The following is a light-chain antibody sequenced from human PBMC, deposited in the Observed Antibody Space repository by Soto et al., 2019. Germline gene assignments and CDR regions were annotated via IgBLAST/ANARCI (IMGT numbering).Light chain of an antibody. Sequence: EIVMTQSPATLSVSPGERATLSCRASQSVSSNLAWYQQQPRQDTRLLIYGASTRASGIPARFSGGGSVTESTLTISSLQSEDFAFYYCQQYNTWPGTFGPGTKVDIK. J-gene: IGKJ3*01. V-gene: IGKV3-15*01. CDR3: QQYNTWPGT. CDR2: GAS. CDR1: QSVSSN.